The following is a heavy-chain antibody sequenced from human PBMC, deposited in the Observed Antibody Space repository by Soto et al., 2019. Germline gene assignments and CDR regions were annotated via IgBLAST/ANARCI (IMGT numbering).Heavy chain of an antibody. CDR2: ISYDGDTK. V-gene: IGHV3-30*09. Sequence: MESGGGVVQPGRSLRLSCVASNFFFGSYAFHWVRQAPGKGLEWVAVISYDGDTKEYSDFAKGRFAISRVNSKNTLFLQLDSLRPEDXXXXXXXXXXXXXXXAWY. J-gene: IGHJ2*01. CDR3: XXXXXXXXXAWY. CDR1: NFFFGSYA.